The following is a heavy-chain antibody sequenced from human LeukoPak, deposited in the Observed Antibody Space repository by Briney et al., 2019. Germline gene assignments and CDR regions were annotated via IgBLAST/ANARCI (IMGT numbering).Heavy chain of an antibody. J-gene: IGHJ4*02. CDR1: GYTFTGYY. Sequence: GASVKVSCKASGYTFTGYYMRWVRQVPGQGLEWTGWINPNSGGPNYAQKFQGRVTITTDTSPSTAYMELSRLRPADTPVFFCAAFYSGSYYSEYWGQRTLVTVSS. CDR2: INPNSGGP. V-gene: IGHV1-2*02. D-gene: IGHD1-26*01. CDR3: AAFYSGSYYSEY.